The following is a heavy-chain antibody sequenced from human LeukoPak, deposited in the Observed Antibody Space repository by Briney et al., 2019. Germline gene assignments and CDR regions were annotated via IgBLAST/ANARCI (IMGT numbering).Heavy chain of an antibody. CDR2: IKEDGGEK. Sequence: GGSLRLSCVASGLTLSSHWMTWVRQAPGKGPEWVANIKEDGGEKYYVDSVRGRFTISRDNSKNTLYLQMNSLRAEDTAVYYCARDLAGLSDYWGQGTLVTVSS. D-gene: IGHD7-27*01. CDR1: GLTLSSHW. CDR3: ARDLAGLSDY. J-gene: IGHJ4*02. V-gene: IGHV3-7*01.